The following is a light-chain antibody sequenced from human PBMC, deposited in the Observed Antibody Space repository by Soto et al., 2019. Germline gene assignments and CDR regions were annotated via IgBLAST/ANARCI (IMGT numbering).Light chain of an antibody. CDR1: SSDVGGYNY. J-gene: IGLJ1*01. CDR2: DVS. Sequence: QSALTQPASVSGSPGQSITISCTGTSSDVGGYNYVSWYQHHPGKSPKLLIYDVSNRPSGVSILFSGSKSGNTASLTISGLQPEDEADYYCSSYTTSNTRQIVFGTGTKVTVL. CDR3: SSYTTSNTRQIV. V-gene: IGLV2-14*03.